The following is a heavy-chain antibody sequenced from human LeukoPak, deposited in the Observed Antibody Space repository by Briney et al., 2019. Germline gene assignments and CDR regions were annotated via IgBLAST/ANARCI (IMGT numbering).Heavy chain of an antibody. Sequence: AASVKVSCKASGGTFSAFPLSWVRQAPGQGLDWMGRIIPILGMVNYARKFQGRVTITADTSTRTVYMELSSLTSEDTAVYYCARGNMGRLNYYVLDLWGQGTTVIVSS. CDR1: GGTFSAFP. J-gene: IGHJ6*02. CDR2: IIPILGMV. D-gene: IGHD3-10*01. CDR3: ARGNMGRLNYYVLDL. V-gene: IGHV1-69*04.